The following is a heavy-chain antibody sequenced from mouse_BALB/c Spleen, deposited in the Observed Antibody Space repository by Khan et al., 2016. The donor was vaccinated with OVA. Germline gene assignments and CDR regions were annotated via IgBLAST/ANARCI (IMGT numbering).Heavy chain of an antibody. Sequence: DLVEPGASVKLSCKASGYTFTSYWINWIKERPGQGLEWIGQIGPGSGSAYYNELFKGKATLTVDTSSSTVYIQLSSLSSEDSAVSFCGRSNDCGRCLYAMSYWGQGTSVTVSS. CDR3: GRSNDCGRCLYAMSY. CDR2: IGPGSGSA. V-gene: IGHV1S41*01. D-gene: IGHD2-13*01. CDR1: GYTFTSYW. J-gene: IGHJ4*01.